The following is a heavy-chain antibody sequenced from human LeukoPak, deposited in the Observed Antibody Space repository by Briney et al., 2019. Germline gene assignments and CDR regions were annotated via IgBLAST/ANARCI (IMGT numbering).Heavy chain of an antibody. CDR2: IYSGGST. J-gene: IGHJ4*02. CDR3: ARGQDARIVATILDY. CDR1: GFTVSSNY. Sequence: GSLRLSCAASGFTVSSNYMSWVRQAPGKGLEWVSVIYSGGSTYYADSVKGRFTISRDNSKNTLYLQMNSLRAEDTAVYYCARGQDARIVATILDYWGQGTLVTVSS. V-gene: IGHV3-66*01. D-gene: IGHD5-12*01.